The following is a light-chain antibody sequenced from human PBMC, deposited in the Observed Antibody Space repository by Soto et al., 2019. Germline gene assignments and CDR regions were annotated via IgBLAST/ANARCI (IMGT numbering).Light chain of an antibody. CDR1: QVVSSSY. J-gene: IGKJ2*01. Sequence: EIVLTRSPGTLSLSPGESATLSCRANQVVSSSYLAWYQQKPGQAPRLLIYHASDRATGVPDRFSGSGSGTDFALTITRLEPEDFALFYCQQYGTFPFSFGQGTKLEIK. CDR3: QQYGTFPFS. V-gene: IGKV3-20*01. CDR2: HAS.